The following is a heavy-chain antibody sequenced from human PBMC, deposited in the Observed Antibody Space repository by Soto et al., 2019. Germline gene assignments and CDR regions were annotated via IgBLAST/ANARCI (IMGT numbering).Heavy chain of an antibody. Sequence: PGESLKISCKGSGYSFTSYWIGWVRQMPGKGLEWMGIIYPGDSDTRYSPSFQGQVTISADKSISTAYLQWSSLKASDTAMYYCARHEDGFWSGSWFDPWGQGTLVTVSS. D-gene: IGHD3-3*01. CDR3: ARHEDGFWSGSWFDP. V-gene: IGHV5-51*01. CDR1: GYSFTSYW. J-gene: IGHJ5*02. CDR2: IYPGDSDT.